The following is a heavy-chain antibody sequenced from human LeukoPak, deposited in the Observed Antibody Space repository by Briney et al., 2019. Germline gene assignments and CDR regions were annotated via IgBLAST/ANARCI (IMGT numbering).Heavy chain of an antibody. D-gene: IGHD7-27*01. J-gene: IGHJ4*02. CDR3: AKDLTGDPVNAFADYFDY. CDR1: GFTFSSYA. V-gene: IGHV3-23*01. CDR2: ISGSGGST. Sequence: PGGSLRLSCAASGFTFSSYAMSWVRQAPGKGLEWVSAISGSGGSTYYADSVKGRFTISRDNSKNTLYLQMNSLRAEDTAVYYCAKDLTGDPVNAFADYFDYWDQGTLVTVSS.